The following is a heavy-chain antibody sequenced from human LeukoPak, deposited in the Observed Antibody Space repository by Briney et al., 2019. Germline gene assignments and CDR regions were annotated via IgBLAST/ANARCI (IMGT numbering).Heavy chain of an antibody. J-gene: IGHJ4*02. CDR2: IWYDGSNK. D-gene: IGHD2-2*01. V-gene: IGHV3-33*08. CDR1: GFTFSNYG. Sequence: GGSLRLSCAASGFTFSNYGMYWVRQAPGKGLEWVAVIWYDGSNKYYADSVKGRFTISRDNSKNTLYLQMNSLRAEDTAVYYCATVRAAGRSSWHLDYWGQGTLVTVSS. CDR3: ATVRAAGRSSWHLDY.